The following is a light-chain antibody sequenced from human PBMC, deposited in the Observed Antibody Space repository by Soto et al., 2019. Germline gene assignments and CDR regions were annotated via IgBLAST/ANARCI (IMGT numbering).Light chain of an antibody. CDR2: DVS. V-gene: IGLV2-14*03. CDR1: SSDVGYYNY. J-gene: IGLJ2*01. Sequence: QSALTQPASVSGSPGQSITISCTGTSSDVGYYNYVSWYQQLPGKAPNLMIYDVSNRPSGVSNRFSGSKSGNTASLTISGLQAEDEADYYCSSQGASSTLVFGGGTKVTVL. CDR3: SSQGASSTLV.